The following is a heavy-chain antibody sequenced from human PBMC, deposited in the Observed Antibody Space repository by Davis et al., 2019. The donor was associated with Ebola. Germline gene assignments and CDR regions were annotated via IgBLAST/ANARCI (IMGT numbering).Heavy chain of an antibody. D-gene: IGHD3-22*01. Sequence: PSETLSLTCTVSGGSISSYYWSWIRQPPGKGLEWIGEINHSGSTNYNPSLKNRVTVSVDTSKNQFSLKLGSVTAADTAVYHCARRAGHYYDSGIDYWGRGTLVTVSS. CDR3: ARRAGHYYDSGIDY. CDR1: GGSISSYY. J-gene: IGHJ4*02. CDR2: INHSGST. V-gene: IGHV4-34*01.